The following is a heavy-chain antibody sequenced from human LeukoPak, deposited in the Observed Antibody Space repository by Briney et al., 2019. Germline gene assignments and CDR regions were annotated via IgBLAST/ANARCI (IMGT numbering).Heavy chain of an antibody. J-gene: IGHJ4*02. V-gene: IGHV1-2*06. CDR2: INPNSGGT. CDR3: AIPFQEQHLVEIAY. D-gene: IGHD6-13*01. Sequence: ASVKVSCKASGYTFTGYYMHWVRQAPGQGLEWMGRINPNSGGTNYAQKFQGRVTMTRDTSISTAYVELSRLRSDDTAVYYCAIPFQEQHLVEIAYWGQGTLVTVSS. CDR1: GYTFTGYY.